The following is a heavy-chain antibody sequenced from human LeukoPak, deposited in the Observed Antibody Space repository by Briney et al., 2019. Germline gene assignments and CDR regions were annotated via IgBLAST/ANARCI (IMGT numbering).Heavy chain of an antibody. Sequence: SETLSLTRTVSGGSISSYYWSWIRQPPGKGLEWIGYIYYSGSTNYNPSLKSRVTISVDTSKNQFSLKLSSVTAADTAVYYCARQFRSRWLGYFDYWGQGTLVTVSS. CDR2: IYYSGST. CDR1: GGSISSYY. V-gene: IGHV4-59*08. D-gene: IGHD3-22*01. CDR3: ARQFRSRWLGYFDY. J-gene: IGHJ4*02.